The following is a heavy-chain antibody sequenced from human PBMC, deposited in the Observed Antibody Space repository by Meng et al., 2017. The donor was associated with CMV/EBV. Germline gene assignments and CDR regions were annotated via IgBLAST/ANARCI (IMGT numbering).Heavy chain of an antibody. J-gene: IGHJ4*02. Sequence: GEMVQSGAEVKKAGASGKVSCKASGSPFPGYYMHWVRQAPGQGLEWMGWINPNSGGTNYAQKFQGRVTMTRDTSISTAYMELSRLRSDDTAVYYCARTPSYSGSQRPFDYWGQGTLVTVSS. CDR3: ARTPSYSGSQRPFDY. D-gene: IGHD1-26*01. CDR1: GSPFPGYY. CDR2: INPNSGGT. V-gene: IGHV1-2*02.